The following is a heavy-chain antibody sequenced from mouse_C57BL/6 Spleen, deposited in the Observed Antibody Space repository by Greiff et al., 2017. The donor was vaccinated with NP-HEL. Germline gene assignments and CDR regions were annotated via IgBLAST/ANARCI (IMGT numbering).Heavy chain of an antibody. V-gene: IGHV5-17*01. CDR1: GFTFSDYG. CDR2: ISSGSSTI. Sequence: EVQVVESGGGLVKPGVSLKLSCAASGFTFSDYGMHWVRQAPEKGLEWVAYISSGSSTIYYAESVKGRFTISRDNAKNTLFLQMTSLRSEDTAMYYCASNYGFAYWGQGTLVTVSA. CDR3: ASNYGFAY. D-gene: IGHD2-1*01. J-gene: IGHJ3*01.